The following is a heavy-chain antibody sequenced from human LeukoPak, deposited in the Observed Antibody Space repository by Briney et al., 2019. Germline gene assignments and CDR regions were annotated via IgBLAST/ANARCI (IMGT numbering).Heavy chain of an antibody. CDR1: GGSISSSSYY. CDR3: ARLGYSSGNWFDH. CDR2: IYFRGST. J-gene: IGHJ5*02. Sequence: SETLSLTCTVSGGSISSSSYYWGWIRQPPGKGLEWIGSIYFRGSTYYNPSLKSRVTISVDTSKNQFSLKLSSVTAADTAVYYCARLGYSSGNWFDHWGQGTLVTVSS. V-gene: IGHV4-39*01. D-gene: IGHD6-19*01.